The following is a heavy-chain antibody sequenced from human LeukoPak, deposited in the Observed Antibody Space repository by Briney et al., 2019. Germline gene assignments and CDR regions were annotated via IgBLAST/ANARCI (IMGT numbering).Heavy chain of an antibody. CDR2: IYTSGST. CDR3: ARVFELHFDY. J-gene: IGHJ4*02. V-gene: IGHV4-4*07. CDR1: GGSISSYY. Sequence: SETLSLTCTVSGGSISSYYWRWIRQPAGKGLEWIGRIYTSGSTNYNPSLKSRVTMSGDTSKNQFSLELSSVTAADTAVYYCARVFELHFDYWGQGPLVTVSS. D-gene: IGHD1-26*01.